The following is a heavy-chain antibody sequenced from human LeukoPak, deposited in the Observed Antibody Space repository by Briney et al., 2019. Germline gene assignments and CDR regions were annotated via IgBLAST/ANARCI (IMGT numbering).Heavy chain of an antibody. J-gene: IGHJ4*02. V-gene: IGHV1-2*02. CDR2: INPNSGGT. CDR1: GYTFTSYG. D-gene: IGHD3-22*01. Sequence: ASVKVSCKASGYTFTSYGISWVRQAPGQGLEWMGWINPNSGGTNYAQKFQGRVTMTRDTSISTAYMELSRLRSDDTAVYYCARDSDLYYYDSSGQGDYWGQGTLVTVSS. CDR3: ARDSDLYYYDSSGQGDY.